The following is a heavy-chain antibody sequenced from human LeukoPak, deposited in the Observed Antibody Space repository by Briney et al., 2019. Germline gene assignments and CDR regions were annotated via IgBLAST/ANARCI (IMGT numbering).Heavy chain of an antibody. CDR3: ARGPRDYGDYVYFDL. CDR1: GGTFSSYA. CDR2: IIPIFGTA. Sequence: ASVKVSCKASGGTFSSYAISWVRQAPGQGLEWMGGIIPIFGTAKYAQKFQGRVTITADESTSTAYMELSSLRSEDTAVYYCARGPRDYGDYVYFDLWGRGTLVTVPS. J-gene: IGHJ2*01. D-gene: IGHD4-17*01. V-gene: IGHV1-69*01.